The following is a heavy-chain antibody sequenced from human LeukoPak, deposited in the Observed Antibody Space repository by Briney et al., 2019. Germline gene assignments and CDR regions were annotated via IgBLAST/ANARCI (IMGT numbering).Heavy chain of an antibody. J-gene: IGHJ4*02. CDR2: IRSNVHGGTT. CDR3: TRLRSGYIDF. V-gene: IGHV3-49*03. D-gene: IGHD4-17*01. Sequence: PGGSLRLSCTAFGFIFGDYAMSWFRQAPGKGLEWVGLIRSNVHGGTTEYAASVKGRFTISRDDSKRIAYLQMNSLKTEDTALYYCTRLRSGYIDFWGQGTLVTVSS. CDR1: GFIFGDYA.